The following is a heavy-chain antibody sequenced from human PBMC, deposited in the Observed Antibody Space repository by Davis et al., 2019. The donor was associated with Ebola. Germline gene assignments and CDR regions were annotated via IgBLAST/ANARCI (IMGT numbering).Heavy chain of an antibody. CDR3: TTDSSIAAHEVRDY. D-gene: IGHD6-6*01. CDR1: GFTFSGSA. J-gene: IGHJ4*02. V-gene: IGHV3-73*01. Sequence: GGSLRLSCAASGFTFSGSAMHWVRQASGKGLEWVGRIRSKANSYATAYAASVKGRFTISRDDSKNTAYLQMNSLKTEDTAVYYCTTDSSIAAHEVRDYWGQGTLVTVSS. CDR2: IRSKANSYAT.